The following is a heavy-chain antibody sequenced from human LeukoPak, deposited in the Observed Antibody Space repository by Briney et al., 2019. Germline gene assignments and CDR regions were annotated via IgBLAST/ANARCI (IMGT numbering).Heavy chain of an antibody. J-gene: IGHJ5*02. D-gene: IGHD2-2*01. Sequence: SQTLSLTCAISGDSVSSNSVTWNWVRQSPSRGLEWLGRTYYRSTWYNDYAVSVRGRITVNPDTSKNQFSLHLNSVTPEDTAVYYCARRLTQYDCFDPWGQGILVAVSS. CDR2: TYYRSTWYN. CDR1: GDSVSSNSVT. CDR3: ARRLTQYDCFDP. V-gene: IGHV6-1*01.